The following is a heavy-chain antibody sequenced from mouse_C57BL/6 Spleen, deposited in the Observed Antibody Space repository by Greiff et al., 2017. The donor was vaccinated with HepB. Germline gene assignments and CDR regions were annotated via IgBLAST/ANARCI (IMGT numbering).Heavy chain of an antibody. J-gene: IGHJ2*01. D-gene: IGHD1-1*01. CDR2: IYPGSGNT. Sequence: QVQLKQSGAELVRPGASVKLSCKASGYTFTDYYINWVKQRPGQGLEWIARIYPGSGNTYYNEKFKGKATLTAEKSSSTAYMQLSSLTSEDSAVYFCARRGSSYYFDYWGQGTTLTVSS. CDR3: ARRGSSYYFDY. CDR1: GYTFTDYY. V-gene: IGHV1-76*01.